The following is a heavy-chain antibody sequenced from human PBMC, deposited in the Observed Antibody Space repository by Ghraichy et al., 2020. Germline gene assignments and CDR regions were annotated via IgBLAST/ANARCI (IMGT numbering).Heavy chain of an antibody. V-gene: IGHV3-30*18. CDR1: GFTFSSHA. Sequence: GGSLRLSCAASGFTFSSHAMHWVRQAPGKGLEWVAVISDDGSNKYYADAVKGRFTISRDNSKNTLYLQMSGLRAEDTAMFYCAKDTAERYYDSSGGGVGYWGQGTLVTVSS. D-gene: IGHD3-22*01. CDR2: ISDDGSNK. J-gene: IGHJ4*02. CDR3: AKDTAERYYDSSGGGVGY.